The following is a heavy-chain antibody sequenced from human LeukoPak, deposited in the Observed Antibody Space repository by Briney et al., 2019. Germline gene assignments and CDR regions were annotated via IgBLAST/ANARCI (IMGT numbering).Heavy chain of an antibody. J-gene: IGHJ4*02. CDR1: GFTFSDYH. CDR3: ARDYYDSSGYYYGAY. Sequence: GGSLRLSCVASGFTFSDYHMSWLRQAPGKGPEWLAYISGTVGFIEYADSVKGRFTISRDNAKNSLYLQMNSLRAEDTAVYYCARDYYDSSGYYYGAYWGQGTLVTVSS. CDR2: ISGTVGFI. D-gene: IGHD3-22*01. V-gene: IGHV3-11*04.